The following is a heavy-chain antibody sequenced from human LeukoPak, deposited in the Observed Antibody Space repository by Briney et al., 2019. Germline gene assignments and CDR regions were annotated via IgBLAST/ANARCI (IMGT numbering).Heavy chain of an antibody. V-gene: IGHV4-34*01. CDR1: GGSFSGYY. CDR2: INHSGST. Sequence: SKTLSLTCAVYGGSFSGYYWSWIRQPPGKGLEWIGEINHSGSTNYNPSLKSRVTISVDTSKNQFSLKLSSVTAADTAVYYCARPEYDILTGYSFSYNWFDPWGQGTLVTVSS. CDR3: ARPEYDILTGYSFSYNWFDP. D-gene: IGHD3-9*01. J-gene: IGHJ5*02.